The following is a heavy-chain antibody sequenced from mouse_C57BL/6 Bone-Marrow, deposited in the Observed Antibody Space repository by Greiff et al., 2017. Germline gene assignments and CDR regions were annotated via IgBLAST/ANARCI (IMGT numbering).Heavy chain of an antibody. J-gene: IGHJ1*03. CDR1: GYTFTSYW. CDR3: AIDYDGYYVVYFDV. D-gene: IGHD2-3*01. CDR2: IHPSDSDT. V-gene: IGHV1-74*01. Sequence: QVQLQQPGAELVKPGASVKVSCKASGYTFTSYWMHWVKQRPGQGLEWIGRIHPSDSDTNYNQKFKGKATLTVDKSSSTAYMQLSSLTSEDSAVYYCAIDYDGYYVVYFDVWGTGTTVTVSS.